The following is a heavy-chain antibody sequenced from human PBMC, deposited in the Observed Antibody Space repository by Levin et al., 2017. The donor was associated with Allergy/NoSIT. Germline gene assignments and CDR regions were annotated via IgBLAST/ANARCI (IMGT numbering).Heavy chain of an antibody. CDR1: GYSFTDYY. CDR2: INPKTGGT. D-gene: IGHD3-22*01. CDR3: ARDFHIVYDSGAYPELGY. V-gene: IGHV1-2*02. Sequence: ASVKVSCKASGYSFTDYYLFWVRQAPGQGLEWMGWINPKTGGTKFAQKFQGRVTMTRDTSISTAYMELSSLRSDHSAVYLCARDFHIVYDSGAYPELGYWGQGTLVTVSS. J-gene: IGHJ4*02.